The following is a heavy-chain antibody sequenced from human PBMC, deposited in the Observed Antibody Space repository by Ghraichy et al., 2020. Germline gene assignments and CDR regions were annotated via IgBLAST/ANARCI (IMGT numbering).Heavy chain of an antibody. V-gene: IGHV3-33*01. D-gene: IGHD3-10*01. Sequence: GGSLRLSCAASGFTFSSYGMHWVRQAPGKGLEWVAVIWYDGSNKYYADSVKGRFTISRDNSKNTLYLQMNSLRAEDTAVYYCARDQYSGEGAFDIWGQGTMVTVSS. J-gene: IGHJ3*02. CDR1: GFTFSSYG. CDR2: IWYDGSNK. CDR3: ARDQYSGEGAFDI.